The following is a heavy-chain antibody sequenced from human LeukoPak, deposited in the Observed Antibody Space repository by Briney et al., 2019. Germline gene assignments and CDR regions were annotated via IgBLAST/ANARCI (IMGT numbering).Heavy chain of an antibody. CDR3: ARDSDSYWYFDL. D-gene: IGHD3-22*01. CDR1: GGSISSGSYY. Sequence: SEALSLTCTVSGGSISSGSYYWSWIRQTAGKGREWIGRIYTSGSTNYNPSLKSRVTISVDTSKNQFSLKLSSVTAADTAVYYCARDSDSYWYFDLWGRGTLVTVSS. J-gene: IGHJ2*01. CDR2: IYTSGST. V-gene: IGHV4-61*02.